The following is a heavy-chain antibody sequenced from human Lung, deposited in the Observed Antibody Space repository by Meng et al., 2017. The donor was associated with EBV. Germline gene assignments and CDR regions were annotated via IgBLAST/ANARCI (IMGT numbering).Heavy chain of an antibody. CDR1: GGSFSGYY. Sequence: QVQLKQWGEGLLKPSETLALTGAVYGGSFSGYYWSWIRQPPGKGLEWIGEINHSGSTNYNPSLKSRVTISVDTSKNQFSLKLSSVTAADTAVYYCARSYSSGWYTLFDYWGQGTLVTVSS. CDR3: ARSYSSGWYTLFDY. CDR2: INHSGST. J-gene: IGHJ4*02. V-gene: IGHV4-34*01. D-gene: IGHD6-19*01.